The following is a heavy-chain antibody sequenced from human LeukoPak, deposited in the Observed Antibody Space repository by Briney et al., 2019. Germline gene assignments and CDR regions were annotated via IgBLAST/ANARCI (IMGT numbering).Heavy chain of an antibody. Sequence: APVKVSCKASGYTFTGYYMHWVRQAPGQGLEWMGWINPNSGGTNYAQKFQGWVTMTRDTSISTAYMELSRLRSDDTAVYYCARDYPSLDYRAFDIWGQGTMVTVSS. CDR3: ARDYPSLDYRAFDI. CDR2: INPNSGGT. V-gene: IGHV1-2*04. CDR1: GYTFTGYY. D-gene: IGHD4/OR15-4a*01. J-gene: IGHJ3*02.